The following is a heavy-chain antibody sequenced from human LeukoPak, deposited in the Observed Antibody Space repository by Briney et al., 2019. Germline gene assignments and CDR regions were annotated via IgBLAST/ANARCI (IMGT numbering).Heavy chain of an antibody. V-gene: IGHV1-69*04. D-gene: IGHD3-22*01. CDR3: ARDLAKDYYDSSGYPPDY. CDR2: IIPIFGIA. Sequence: SVKVSCKASGGTFSSYAISWVRQAPGQGLEWMGRIIPIFGIANYAQKFQGRVTTTADKSTSTAYMELSSLRSEDTAVYYCARDLAKDYYDSSGYPPDYWGQGTLVTVSS. J-gene: IGHJ4*02. CDR1: GGTFSSYA.